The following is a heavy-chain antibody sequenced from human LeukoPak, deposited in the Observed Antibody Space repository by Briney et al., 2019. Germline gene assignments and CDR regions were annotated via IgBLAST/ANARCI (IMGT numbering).Heavy chain of an antibody. CDR1: GFTFSSYW. CDR2: INPDDSER. V-gene: IGHV3-7*05. J-gene: IGHJ6*02. CDR3: ARVGKPYGMDV. Sequence: GGSLRLSCAASGFTFSSYWMSWVRQAPGKGLEWVANINPDDSERYYVDSVKGRFTISRDNAKNSLYLQINSLRAEDTAVYYCARVGKPYGMDVWGQGTTVIVSS.